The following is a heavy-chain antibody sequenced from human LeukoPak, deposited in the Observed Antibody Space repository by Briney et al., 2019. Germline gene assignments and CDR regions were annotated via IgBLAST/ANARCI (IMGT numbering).Heavy chain of an antibody. D-gene: IGHD3-10*01. CDR1: GFTFDNYY. V-gene: IGHV3-7*01. CDR2: MNEDGSEK. J-gene: IGHJ4*02. CDR3: ARDRSYYDSGSHQGFDD. Sequence: GGSLRLSCAASGFTFDNYYMNWVRQAPGKGLEWVANMNEDGSEKYYVDFLKGRFTISRDNANNSLYLQMNSLTVEDTAEYYCARDRSYYDSGSHQGFDDWGQGTLVTVSS.